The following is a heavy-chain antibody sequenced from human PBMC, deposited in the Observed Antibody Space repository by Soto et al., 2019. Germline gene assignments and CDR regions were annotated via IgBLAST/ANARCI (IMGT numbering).Heavy chain of an antibody. CDR3: ATAPRPAAMPSSSYYYYYGMDV. CDR1: GFTFSSYG. V-gene: IGHV3-30*03. J-gene: IGHJ6*02. Sequence: QVQLVESGGGVVQPGRSLRLSCAASGFTFSSYGMHWVRQAPGKGLEWVAVISYDGSNKYYADSVKGRFTISRDNSKNTLYLQMNSLRAEDTAVYYCATAPRPAAMPSSSYYYYYGMDVWGHGTTVTVSS. CDR2: ISYDGSNK. D-gene: IGHD2-2*01.